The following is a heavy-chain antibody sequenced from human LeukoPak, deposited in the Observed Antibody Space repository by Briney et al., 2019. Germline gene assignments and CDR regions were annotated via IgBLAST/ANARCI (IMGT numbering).Heavy chain of an antibody. CDR1: GGSISSGGHY. J-gene: IGHJ5*02. Sequence: SETLSLTCTVSGGSISSGGHYWSWIRQHPGRGLEWIGYIYYSGSTYYNPSLKSRVTISVDTSKNQFSLKLSSVTAADTAVYYCARSPPWVVRGVIGWFDPWGQGTLVTVSS. CDR3: ARSPPWVVRGVIGWFDP. V-gene: IGHV4-31*03. D-gene: IGHD3-10*01. CDR2: IYYSGST.